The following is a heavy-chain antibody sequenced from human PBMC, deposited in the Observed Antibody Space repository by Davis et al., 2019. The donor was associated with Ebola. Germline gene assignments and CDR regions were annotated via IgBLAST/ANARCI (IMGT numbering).Heavy chain of an antibody. Sequence: GESLKISCAASGFTFSSYSMNWVRQAPGKGLEWVSYISSSSSTIYYADSVKGRFTISRHNSKNTLYLQMNSLRAEDTAVYYCARTLRGYSGSLRYNWFDPWGQGTLVTVSS. J-gene: IGHJ5*02. V-gene: IGHV3-48*01. CDR1: GFTFSSYS. D-gene: IGHD5-12*01. CDR2: ISSSSSTI. CDR3: ARTLRGYSGSLRYNWFDP.